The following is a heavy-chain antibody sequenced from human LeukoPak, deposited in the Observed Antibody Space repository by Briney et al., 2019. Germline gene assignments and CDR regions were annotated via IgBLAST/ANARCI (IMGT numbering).Heavy chain of an antibody. CDR3: AKYCSSTSCANVGMDV. V-gene: IGHV4-39*01. J-gene: IGHJ6*02. Sequence: PSETLSLTCTVSGGSISSSDFFWVWIRQPPGKGLEWISNINSFGSTYYSPSLKGRVTISVDTSKNQFSLRLSSVTAADTAVYYCAKYCSSTSCANVGMDVWGQGTTVTVSS. D-gene: IGHD2-2*01. CDR1: GGSISSSDFF. CDR2: INSFGST.